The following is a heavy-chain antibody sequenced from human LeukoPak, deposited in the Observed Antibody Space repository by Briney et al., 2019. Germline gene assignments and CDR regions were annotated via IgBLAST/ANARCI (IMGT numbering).Heavy chain of an antibody. Sequence: PGGSLRLSCAASGIIITSYWMSWVRQTPGKGLEWVANIKQDGSEKNYVDSVKGRFTIFRDNARNSLYLQMNSLRAEDTAVYYCAKDLNCVPEGGFWSGYYYYYYGMDVWGQGTTVTVSS. J-gene: IGHJ6*02. V-gene: IGHV3-7*01. D-gene: IGHD3-3*01. CDR1: GIIITSYW. CDR3: AKDLNCVPEGGFWSGYYYYYYGMDV. CDR2: IKQDGSEK.